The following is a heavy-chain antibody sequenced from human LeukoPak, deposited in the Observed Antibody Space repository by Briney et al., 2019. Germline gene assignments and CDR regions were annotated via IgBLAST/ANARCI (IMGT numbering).Heavy chain of an antibody. CDR3: ARVGSSSWYALDY. CDR1: GYTLTELS. J-gene: IGHJ4*02. V-gene: IGHV1-24*01. CDR2: FDPEDGET. Sequence: ASVKVSCKVSGYTLTELSMHWVRQAPGKGLEWMGGFDPEDGETIYAQKFQGRVTITADESTSTAYMELSSLRSEDTAVYYCARVGSSSWYALDYWGQGTLVTVSS. D-gene: IGHD6-13*01.